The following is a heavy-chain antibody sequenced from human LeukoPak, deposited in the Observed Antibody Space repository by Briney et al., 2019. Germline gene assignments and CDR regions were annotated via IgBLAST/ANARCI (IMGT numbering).Heavy chain of an antibody. CDR3: ARPQLLSPFDI. Sequence: ASVKVSCKASGYTFTGYYMHWVRQAPGQGLEWLGWINPNSGGTKYAQKFQGRVTMTWDPSISTAYMELSRLKSDDTAVYYCARPQLLSPFDIWGQGTMVTVSS. D-gene: IGHD2-2*01. CDR1: GYTFTGYY. V-gene: IGHV1-2*02. J-gene: IGHJ3*02. CDR2: INPNSGGT.